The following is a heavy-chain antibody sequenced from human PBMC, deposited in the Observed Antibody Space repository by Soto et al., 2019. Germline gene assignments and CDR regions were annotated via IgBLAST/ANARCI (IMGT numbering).Heavy chain of an antibody. J-gene: IGHJ1*01. CDR3: ARSSVAGAGYFQH. CDR1: GGSVSGGVYY. CDR2: IYYSGST. Sequence: QVQLQESRAGLVKPSQTLSLTCTVSGGSVSGGVYYWNWIRQHPEKGLEWIGYIYYSGSTYYNPSLRSRVTISADTSKNQFSLKLSSVTVADTAVYYCARSSVAGAGYFQHWGQGTQVIVSS. D-gene: IGHD6-19*01. V-gene: IGHV4-31*03.